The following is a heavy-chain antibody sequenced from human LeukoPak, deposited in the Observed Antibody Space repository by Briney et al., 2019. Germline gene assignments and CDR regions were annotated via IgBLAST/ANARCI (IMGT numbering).Heavy chain of an antibody. J-gene: IGHJ3*02. D-gene: IGHD5-12*01. CDR3: ASMATTIMYDAFDI. CDR1: GFTFSSYG. Sequence: GRSLRLSCAASGFTFSSYGMHWVRQAPGKGLEWVAVIWYDGSNKYYADSVKGRFTISRDNAKNSLYLQMNSLRAEDTAVYYCASMATTIMYDAFDIWGQGTMVTVSS. V-gene: IGHV3-33*03. CDR2: IWYDGSNK.